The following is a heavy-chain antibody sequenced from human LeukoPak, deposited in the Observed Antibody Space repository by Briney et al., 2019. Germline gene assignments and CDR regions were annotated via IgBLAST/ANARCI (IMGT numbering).Heavy chain of an antibody. CDR1: GFTFTGYS. V-gene: IGHV3-48*04. CDR2: ISGSSVTI. J-gene: IGHJ4*02. D-gene: IGHD3-10*01. CDR3: GRDYYGSIDY. Sequence: GGSLRLSSAAPGFTFTGYSMNWVPQAPEKGLEWVSYISGSSVTIYYADSVKGRFTISRDNAKNSVYLKMNTLRGDDTAVYYCGRDYYGSIDYWGQGTLVSVSS.